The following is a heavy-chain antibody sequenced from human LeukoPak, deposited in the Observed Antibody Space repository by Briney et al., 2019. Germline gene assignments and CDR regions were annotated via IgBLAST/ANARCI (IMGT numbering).Heavy chain of an antibody. CDR1: GFTFSSYA. V-gene: IGHV3-30*04. CDR3: ARDIMTDYDILTGYYGPPPYYYYYGMDV. Sequence: GGSLRLSCAASGFTFSSYAMHWVRQAPGEGLGWVAVISYDGSNKYYADSVKGRFTISRDNSKNTLYLQMNSLRAEDTAVYYCARDIMTDYDILTGYYGPPPYYYYYGMDVWGQGTTVTVSS. J-gene: IGHJ6*02. CDR2: ISYDGSNK. D-gene: IGHD3-9*01.